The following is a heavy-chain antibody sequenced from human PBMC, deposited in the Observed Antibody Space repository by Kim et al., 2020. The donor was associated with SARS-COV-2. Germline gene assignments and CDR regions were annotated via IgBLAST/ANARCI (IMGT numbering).Heavy chain of an antibody. CDR1: GFTFSSYA. J-gene: IGHJ4*02. Sequence: GSLRLSCAASGFTFSSYAMHWVRQAPGKGLEWVAVISYDGSNKYYADSVKGRFTISRDNSKNTLYLQMNSLRAEDTAVYYCARDWRAGTTPFAFDYWGQGTLVTVSS. CDR3: ARDWRAGTTPFAFDY. D-gene: IGHD1-7*01. V-gene: IGHV3-30-3*01. CDR2: ISYDGSNK.